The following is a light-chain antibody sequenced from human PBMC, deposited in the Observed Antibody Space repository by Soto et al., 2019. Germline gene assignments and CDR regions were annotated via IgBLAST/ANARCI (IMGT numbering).Light chain of an antibody. CDR3: QQSYSTPQT. V-gene: IGKV1-39*01. J-gene: IGKJ1*01. Sequence: IQLTQSPSSLSASLGDRGTIPCRASQGISTLLAWYQQKPGKAPKLLIYESSLLQSGVPSRFSGSGSWTDCTLTISSLQPEDFSTYYCQQSYSTPQTFGQGTKVDI. CDR2: ESS. CDR1: QGISTL.